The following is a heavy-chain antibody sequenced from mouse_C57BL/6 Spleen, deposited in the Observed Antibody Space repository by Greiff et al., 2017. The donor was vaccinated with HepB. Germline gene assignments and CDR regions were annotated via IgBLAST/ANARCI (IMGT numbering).Heavy chain of an antibody. D-gene: IGHD2-1*01. CDR2: IYPGSGST. CDR1: GYNFTSYW. Sequence: QVQLQQPGAELVKPGASVKMSCKASGYNFTSYWIPWVKQRPGQGLEWIGDIYPGSGSTNYNEKFKSKATLTVDTSSSTAYMQLSSLTSEDSAVYYGARRGKGNAFADWGQGMLVTVSA. V-gene: IGHV1-55*01. CDR3: ARRGKGNAFAD. J-gene: IGHJ3*01.